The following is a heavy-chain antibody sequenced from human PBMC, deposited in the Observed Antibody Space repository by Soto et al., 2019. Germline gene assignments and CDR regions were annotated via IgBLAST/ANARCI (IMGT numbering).Heavy chain of an antibody. CDR2: IYSGGTT. CDR3: PRVGSGSDWDYYGMDV. J-gene: IGHJ6*02. D-gene: IGHD3-10*01. CDR1: ALTASKNY. Sequence: EVQLVESGGGLVQPGGSLRLSCAGSALTASKNYMSWVRQPPGKGLEWVSVIYSGGTTYYADSAKDSFSISRDNSKSTLYLQIATLIAGDTSVYYCPRVGSGSDWDYYGMDVLGQGTTVTVSS. V-gene: IGHV3-66*01.